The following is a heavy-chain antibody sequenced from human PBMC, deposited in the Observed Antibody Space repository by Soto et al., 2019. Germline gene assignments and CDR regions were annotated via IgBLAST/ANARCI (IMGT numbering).Heavy chain of an antibody. D-gene: IGHD2-21*02. CDR1: GFTFSSYA. V-gene: IGHV3-23*01. J-gene: IGHJ3*02. CDR2: ISGSGGST. Sequence: GGSLRLSCAASGFTFSSYAMSWVRQAPGKGLEWVSAISGSGGSTYYADSVKGRFTISRDNSKNTLYLQMNSLRAEDTAVYYCAKPLFLAYCGGDCSSAFDIWGQGTMVTVSS. CDR3: AKPLFLAYCGGDCSSAFDI.